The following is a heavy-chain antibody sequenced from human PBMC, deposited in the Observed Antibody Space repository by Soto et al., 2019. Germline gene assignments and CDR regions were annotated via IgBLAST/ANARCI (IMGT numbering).Heavy chain of an antibody. V-gene: IGHV4-30-4*01. CDR2: IYYSGST. D-gene: IGHD4-17*01. J-gene: IGHJ6*02. Sequence: QVQLQESGPGLVKPSQTLSLTCTVSGGSISSGDYYWSWIRQPPGKGLEWIGYIYYSGSTYYNPSRKSRVTISVDTSKNQFSLKLSSVTAADTAVYYCARDRTRDYATGSYYYGMDVWGQGTTVTVSS. CDR3: ARDRTRDYATGSYYYGMDV. CDR1: GGSISSGDYY.